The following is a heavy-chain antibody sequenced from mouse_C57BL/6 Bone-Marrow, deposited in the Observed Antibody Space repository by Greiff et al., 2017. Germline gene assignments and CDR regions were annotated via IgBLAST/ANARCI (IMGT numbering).Heavy chain of an antibody. D-gene: IGHD1-1*01. Sequence: EVQLVESGGGLVKPGGSLKLSCAASGFTFSSYAMSWVRQTPEKRLEWVATISDGGSYTYYPDNVKGRFTISRDNAKNNLYLQRSHLKSEDTAMYYCARADYYGSSYGYFDYWGQGTTLTVSS. CDR2: ISDGGSYT. V-gene: IGHV5-4*01. CDR3: ARADYYGSSYGYFDY. CDR1: GFTFSSYA. J-gene: IGHJ2*01.